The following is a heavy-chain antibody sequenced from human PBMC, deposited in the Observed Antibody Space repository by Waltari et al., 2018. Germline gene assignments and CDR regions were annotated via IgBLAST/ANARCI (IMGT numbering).Heavy chain of an antibody. J-gene: IGHJ4*02. CDR3: AKGDWLDF. D-gene: IGHD3-9*01. CDR1: GFTFSRYS. CDR2: FNDDNYSS. Sequence: QLLESGGGLVQPGRSLRLSCVASGFTFSRYSMTWVRQAPGRWLEWVSVFNDDNYSSPYPNSVKGRFTISRDNSKNPLFLQMNSLKGEDTSLYYCAKGDWLDFWGQGTLVTVAS. V-gene: IGHV3-23*01.